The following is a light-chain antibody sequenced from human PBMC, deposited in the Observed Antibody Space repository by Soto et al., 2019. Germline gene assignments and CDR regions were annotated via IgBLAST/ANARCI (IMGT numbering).Light chain of an antibody. CDR3: SSYAGSNNLV. Sequence: QLVLTQPPSASGSPGQSVTISCTGTSSDVGSYNYVSWYQQYPGKAPKLMIYEISKRPSGVPDRFSGSKSGNTASLTVSGLQAEDEADYYCSSYAGSNNLVFGGGTKVTVL. CDR2: EIS. J-gene: IGLJ2*01. V-gene: IGLV2-8*01. CDR1: SSDVGSYNY.